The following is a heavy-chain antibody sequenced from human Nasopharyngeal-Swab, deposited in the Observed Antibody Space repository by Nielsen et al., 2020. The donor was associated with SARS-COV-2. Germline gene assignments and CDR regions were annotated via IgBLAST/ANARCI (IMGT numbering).Heavy chain of an antibody. CDR2: IGTAGDP. J-gene: IGHJ3*02. CDR3: ARARSVAGTGDDAFDI. Sequence: GESLKISCAASGFTFSSNDMHWVRQATGKGLEWVSAIGTAGDPYYPGSVKGRFTISRENAKNSLYLQMNSLRAGDTAVYYCARARSVAGTGDDAFDIWGQGTMVTVSS. CDR1: GFTFSSND. D-gene: IGHD6-19*01. V-gene: IGHV3-13*05.